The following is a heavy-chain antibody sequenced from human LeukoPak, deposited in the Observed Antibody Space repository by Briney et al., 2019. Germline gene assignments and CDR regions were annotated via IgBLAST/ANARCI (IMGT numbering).Heavy chain of an antibody. CDR2: IIPIFGTA. CDR1: GGTFSSYA. J-gene: IGHJ6*03. D-gene: IGHD3-3*01. V-gene: IGHV1-69*13. CDR3: ARADYDFWSGVYYYYYMDV. Sequence: GASVKVSCKASGGTFSSYAISWVRQAPGQGLEWMGGIIPIFGTANYAQKFQGRVTITADESTSTAYMELSSLRSEDTAVYYCARADYDFWSGVYYYYYMDVWGKGTTVTVSS.